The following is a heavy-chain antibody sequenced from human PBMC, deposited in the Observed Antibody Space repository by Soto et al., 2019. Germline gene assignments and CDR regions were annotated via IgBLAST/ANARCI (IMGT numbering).Heavy chain of an antibody. Sequence: QVTLKESGPVLVKPTETLTLTCTVSGFSLSNARMGVSWIRQPPGKALEWLAHIFSNDEKSYSTSLKSRLTISNDPSKRHVVLTMTNLDPVDTATYYCARIVVVPAARYSSSWPKNDYLGQGTLVTVSS. CDR3: ARIVVVPAARYSSSWPKNDY. V-gene: IGHV2-26*01. CDR2: IFSNDEK. J-gene: IGHJ4*02. D-gene: IGHD2-2*01. CDR1: GFSLSNARMG.